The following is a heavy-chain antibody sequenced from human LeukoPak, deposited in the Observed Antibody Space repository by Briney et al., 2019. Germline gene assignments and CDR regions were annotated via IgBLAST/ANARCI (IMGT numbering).Heavy chain of an antibody. CDR1: GGSISSGGYY. Sequence: SETLSLTCTVSGGSISSGGYYWSWIRQHPGKGLEWIGYIYYSGSAFYTSSLKSRVTISVNTSKNQFSLKLTSVTAADTAVYYCASRSSTYAYNWFDPWGQGTLVTVSS. J-gene: IGHJ5*02. CDR3: ASRSSTYAYNWFDP. V-gene: IGHV4-31*03. D-gene: IGHD2-2*01. CDR2: IYYSGSA.